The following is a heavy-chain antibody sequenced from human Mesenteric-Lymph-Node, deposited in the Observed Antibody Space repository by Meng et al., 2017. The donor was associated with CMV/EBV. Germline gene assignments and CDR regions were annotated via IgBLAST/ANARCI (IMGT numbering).Heavy chain of an antibody. Sequence: VSGGSLCSSSYYCGWIRQPPGKGLEWIGSIYYSGSTYYNPSLKSRVTISVDTSKNQFSLKLSSVTAADTAVYYCASQPAGNNWFDPWGQGTLVTVSS. CDR3: ASQPAGNNWFDP. J-gene: IGHJ5*02. CDR1: GGSLCSSSYY. D-gene: IGHD6-13*01. CDR2: IYYSGST. V-gene: IGHV4-39*01.